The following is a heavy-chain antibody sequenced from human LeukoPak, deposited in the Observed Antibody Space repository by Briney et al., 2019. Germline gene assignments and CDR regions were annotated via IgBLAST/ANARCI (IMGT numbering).Heavy chain of an antibody. CDR3: ARDSGGYLDY. CDR1: GFTFSSNS. V-gene: IGHV3-33*08. CDR2: IWYDGSNK. D-gene: IGHD3-10*01. Sequence: PGGSLRLSCAASGFTFSSNSMNWAGQAPGKGLEWVAVIWYDGSNKYYADSVKGRFTISRDNSKNTLYLQMNSLRAEDTAVYYCARDSGGYLDYWGQGTLVTVSS. J-gene: IGHJ4*02.